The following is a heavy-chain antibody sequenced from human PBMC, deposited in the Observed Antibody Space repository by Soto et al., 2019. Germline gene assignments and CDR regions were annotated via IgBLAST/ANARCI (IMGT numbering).Heavy chain of an antibody. V-gene: IGHV1-18*01. D-gene: IGHD2-15*01. CDR1: GYTFTSYG. CDR2: ISAYNGNT. CDR3: ARDIVVVVAARPNYGMDI. Sequence: ASVKVSCKASGYTFTSYGISWVRQAPGQGLEWMGWISAYNGNTNYAQKLQGRVTMTTDTSTSTAYMELRSLRSDDTAVYYCARDIVVVVAARPNYGMDIWGQGTTVTASS. J-gene: IGHJ6*02.